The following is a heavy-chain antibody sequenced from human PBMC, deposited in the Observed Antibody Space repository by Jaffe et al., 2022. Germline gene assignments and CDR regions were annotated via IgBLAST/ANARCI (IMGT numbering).Heavy chain of an antibody. CDR2: ISSSGSTI. Sequence: EVQLVESGGGLVQPGGSLRLSCAASGFTFSSYEMNWVRQAPGKGLEWVSYISSSGSTIYYADSVKGRFTISRDNAKNSLYLQMNSLRAEDTAVYYCAREQQLVGGGLDYWGQGTLVTVSS. D-gene: IGHD6-13*01. CDR3: AREQQLVGGGLDY. J-gene: IGHJ4*02. CDR1: GFTFSSYE. V-gene: IGHV3-48*03.